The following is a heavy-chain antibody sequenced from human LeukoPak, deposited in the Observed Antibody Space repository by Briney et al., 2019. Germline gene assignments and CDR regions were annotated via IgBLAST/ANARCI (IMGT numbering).Heavy chain of an antibody. V-gene: IGHV4-59*08. D-gene: IGHD3-22*01. CDR3: ARADYYDSSGYYLYYFDY. Sequence: PSETLSLTCTVSGGSISSYYWSWIRQPPGKGLEWIGYIYYSGSTNYNPSLKSRVTISVDTSKNQFSLKLSSVTAADTAVYYCARADYYDSSGYYLYYFDYWGQGTLVTVSS. J-gene: IGHJ4*02. CDR2: IYYSGST. CDR1: GGSISSYY.